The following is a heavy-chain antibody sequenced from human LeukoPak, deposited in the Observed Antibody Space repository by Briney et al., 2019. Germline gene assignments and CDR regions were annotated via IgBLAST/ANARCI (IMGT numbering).Heavy chain of an antibody. J-gene: IGHJ5*02. CDR1: GGSISSSNW. D-gene: IGHD3-10*01. CDR2: IYHSGST. Sequence: SGTLSLTCAVSGGSISSSNWWSWVRQPPGKGLEWIGEIYHSGSTNYNPSLKSRVTISVDKSKNQFSLKLSSVTAADTAVYYCARLVRWGYYYGSGSYYPNWFDPWGQGTLVTVSS. V-gene: IGHV4-4*02. CDR3: ARLVRWGYYYGSGSYYPNWFDP.